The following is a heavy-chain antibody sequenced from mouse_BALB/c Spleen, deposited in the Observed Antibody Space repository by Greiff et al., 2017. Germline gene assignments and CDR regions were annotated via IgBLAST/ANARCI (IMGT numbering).Heavy chain of an antibody. D-gene: IGHD1-2*01. CDR2: IWAGGST. V-gene: IGHV2-9*02. Sequence: VKLMESGPGLVAPSQSLSITCTVSGFSLTSYGVHWVRQPPGKGLEWLGVIWAGGSTNYNSALMSRLSISKDNSKSQVFLKMNSLQTDDTAMYYCARALRHGAMDYWGQGTSVTVSS. CDR1: GFSLTSYG. CDR3: ARALRHGAMDY. J-gene: IGHJ4*01.